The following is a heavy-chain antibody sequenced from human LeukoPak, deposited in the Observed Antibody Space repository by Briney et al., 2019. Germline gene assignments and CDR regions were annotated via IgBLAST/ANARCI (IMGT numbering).Heavy chain of an antibody. CDR3: VRKFAQPGDY. D-gene: IGHD2-2*01. J-gene: IGHJ4*02. CDR2: ISSSGSTI. CDR1: GFTFSDYY. V-gene: IGHV3-11*04. Sequence: KPGGSLSLSCAASGFTFSDYYLSWMRQAPGKGLQWVSYISSSGSTIYYADSVKGRFTISRDNAKNSLYLQMSGLRAEDTAVYYCVRKFAQPGDYWGQGTLVTVSS.